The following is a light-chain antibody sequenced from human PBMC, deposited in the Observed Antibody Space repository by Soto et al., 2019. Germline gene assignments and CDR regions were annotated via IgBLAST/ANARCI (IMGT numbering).Light chain of an antibody. CDR1: QGISNY. J-gene: IGKJ1*01. CDR3: QKYNSAPRT. Sequence: DIQMTQSPSSLSASVGDRVTITCRASQGISNYLAWYQQKPGKVPKLLIYAASTLQSGVPSRFSGSGSGTDFTLTIRSLQPEYVATYYCQKYNSAPRTFGQGTKVEIK. V-gene: IGKV1-27*01. CDR2: AAS.